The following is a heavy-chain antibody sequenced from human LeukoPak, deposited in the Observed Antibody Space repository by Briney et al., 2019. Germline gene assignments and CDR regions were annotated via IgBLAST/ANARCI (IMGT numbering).Heavy chain of an antibody. J-gene: IGHJ5*02. V-gene: IGHV1-18*01. CDR2: ISAYNGNT. CDR1: GYTFTSYG. CDR3: ARVSVTIFGVVILGNWFDP. D-gene: IGHD3-3*01. Sequence: ASVKVSCKASGYTFTSYGISWVRQAPGQGLEWMGWISAYNGNTNHAQKLQGRVTMTTDTSTSTAYMELRSLRSDDTAVYYCARVSVTIFGVVILGNWFDPWGQGTLVTVSS.